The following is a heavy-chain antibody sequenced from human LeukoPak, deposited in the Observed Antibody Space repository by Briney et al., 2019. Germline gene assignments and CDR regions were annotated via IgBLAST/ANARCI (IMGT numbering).Heavy chain of an antibody. D-gene: IGHD5-18*01. CDR2: ISSDGSNK. CDR3: YTAMADY. J-gene: IGHJ4*02. Sequence: GGSLRLSCAASGFTFSNYGMQWVREAPGKGLEWVAVISSDGSNKYYADSVKGRFTISRDNSKNTLYLQMNSLRAEDTAVYYCYTAMADYWGQGTLVTVSS. CDR1: GFTFSNYG. V-gene: IGHV3-30*03.